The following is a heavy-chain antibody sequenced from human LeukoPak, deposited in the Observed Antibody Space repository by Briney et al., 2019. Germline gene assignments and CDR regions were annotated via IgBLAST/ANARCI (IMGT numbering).Heavy chain of an antibody. CDR1: GFTVSSNY. V-gene: IGHV3-66*01. J-gene: IGHJ6*02. Sequence: EGSLRLSCAASGFTVSSNYMSWVRQAPGKGLEWVSVIYSGGSTYYADSVKGRFTISRDNSKNTLYLQMNSLRAEDTAVYYCARDNGDYYYYGMDVWGQGTTVTVSS. CDR2: IYSGGST. CDR3: ARDNGDYYYYGMDV. D-gene: IGHD4-17*01.